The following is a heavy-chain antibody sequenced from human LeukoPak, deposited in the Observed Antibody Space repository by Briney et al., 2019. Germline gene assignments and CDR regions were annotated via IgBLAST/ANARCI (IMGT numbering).Heavy chain of an antibody. D-gene: IGHD5-18*01. Sequence: GGSLRLSCAASEFTFYNYWMSWVRQAPGKGLEWVANINQDGGKEYYVDSVKGRFTISRDNAKNSLYLQMNSLRAEDTAVYYCARDLSGITGYTYGRGIDYWGQGTLVTVSS. CDR1: EFTFYNYW. CDR2: INQDGGKE. J-gene: IGHJ4*02. V-gene: IGHV3-7*01. CDR3: ARDLSGITGYTYGRGIDY.